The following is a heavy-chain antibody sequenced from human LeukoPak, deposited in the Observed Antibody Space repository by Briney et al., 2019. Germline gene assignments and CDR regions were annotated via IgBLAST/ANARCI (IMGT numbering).Heavy chain of an antibody. CDR3: ARARGFLHPFDY. Sequence: GGSLRLPCAASGFTFSSYAMHWVRQAPGKGLEWVAVISYDGSNKYYADSVKGRFTISRDNSKNTLYLQMNSLRAEDTAVYYCARARGFLHPFDYWGQGTLVTVSS. D-gene: IGHD3-10*01. V-gene: IGHV3-30-3*01. J-gene: IGHJ4*02. CDR2: ISYDGSNK. CDR1: GFTFSSYA.